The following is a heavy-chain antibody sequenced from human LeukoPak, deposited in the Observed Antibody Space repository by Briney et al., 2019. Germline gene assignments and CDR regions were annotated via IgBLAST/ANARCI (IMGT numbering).Heavy chain of an antibody. CDR1: VGSISSYY. D-gene: IGHD4-17*01. Sequence: SETLSLTCTVSVGSISSYYWSWIRQPPGQGLEWIGYIYYSGMTNYTPSLKSRVTFSLATSKNHFSLKLTYDTAADSAVHYCPSADYDDYYIDFWGQGTLVTVSS. V-gene: IGHV4-59*01. CDR3: PSADYDDYYIDF. J-gene: IGHJ4*02. CDR2: IYYSGMT.